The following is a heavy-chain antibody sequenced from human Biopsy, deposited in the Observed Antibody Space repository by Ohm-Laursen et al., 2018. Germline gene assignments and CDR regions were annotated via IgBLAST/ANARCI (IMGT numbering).Heavy chain of an antibody. D-gene: IGHD3-22*01. CDR2: VYYTGST. J-gene: IGHJ2*01. Sequence: PSDTLSLTCTVSGDSISSYYWSWIRQPPGKGLQWIGYVYYTGSTDYNPSLQSRVTISVDTSKNHFSLRLRSVTPADTAIYYCARDRGYYSDRTVPGYFDLWGRGPLVTVSS. V-gene: IGHV4-59*01. CDR1: GDSISSYY. CDR3: ARDRGYYSDRTVPGYFDL.